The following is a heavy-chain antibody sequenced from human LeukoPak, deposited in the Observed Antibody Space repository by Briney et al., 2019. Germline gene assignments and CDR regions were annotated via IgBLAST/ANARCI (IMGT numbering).Heavy chain of an antibody. CDR2: IKQDGSEK. Sequence: PGGSLRPSCAASGFTFSSYWMSWVRQAPGKGLEWVANIKQDGSEKYYVDSVKGRFTISRDNAKKSLYLQMNSLRAEDTAVYYCAREADTAMVGDAFDIWGQGTMVTVSS. CDR1: GFTFSSYW. V-gene: IGHV3-7*01. J-gene: IGHJ3*02. D-gene: IGHD5-18*01. CDR3: AREADTAMVGDAFDI.